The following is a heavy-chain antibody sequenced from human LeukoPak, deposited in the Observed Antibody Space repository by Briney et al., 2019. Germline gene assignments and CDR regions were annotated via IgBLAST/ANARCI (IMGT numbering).Heavy chain of an antibody. CDR1: GFTFSSYS. CDR3: AKGASSCCWSCMVEQYYFDY. J-gene: IGHJ4*02. V-gene: IGHV3-23*01. Sequence: GGSLRLSCAASGFTFSSYSMSWVRQAPGKGLEWVSSISSSGGSTYYADSVRGRFTISRDNSKNSLYLQMNSLRAEDTAVYYCAKGASSCCWSCMVEQYYFDYWGQGTLVTVTS. D-gene: IGHD6-19*01. CDR2: ISSSGGST.